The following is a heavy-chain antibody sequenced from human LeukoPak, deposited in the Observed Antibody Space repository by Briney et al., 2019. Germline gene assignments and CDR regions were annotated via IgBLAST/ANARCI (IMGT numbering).Heavy chain of an antibody. CDR1: GFTFDGYA. CDR3: AKGGIAVGNAFDI. V-gene: IGHV3-9*01. CDR2: ISWNSGSI. Sequence: GGSLRLSCAPSGFTFDGYAMHWVRQAPGKGLEWVSGISWNSGSIGYADSVKGRFTISRDSAKNSLYLQMNSLRAEDTALYYCAKGGIAVGNAFDIWGQGTMVTVSS. D-gene: IGHD6-19*01. J-gene: IGHJ3*02.